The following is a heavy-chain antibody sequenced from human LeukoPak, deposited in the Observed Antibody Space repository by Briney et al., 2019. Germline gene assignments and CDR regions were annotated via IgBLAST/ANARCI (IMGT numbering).Heavy chain of an antibody. CDR3: ARLPRSTYYYGSGSPNDAFDI. CDR2: IYYSGST. J-gene: IGHJ3*02. Sequence: SETLSLTCTVSGGSISSSSYYWGWIRQPPGKGLEWIGSIYYSGSTYYNPSLKSRVTISVDTSKNQFSLKLSSVTAADTAVYYCARLPRSTYYYGSGSPNDAFDIWGQGTMVTVSS. D-gene: IGHD3-10*01. CDR1: GGSISSSSYY. V-gene: IGHV4-39*01.